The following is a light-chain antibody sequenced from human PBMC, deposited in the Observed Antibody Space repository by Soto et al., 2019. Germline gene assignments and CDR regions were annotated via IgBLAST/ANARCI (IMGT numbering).Light chain of an antibody. V-gene: IGKV3-20*01. CDR2: GAS. CDR3: QQYDTSPRT. CDR1: QSLSSNY. J-gene: IGKJ1*01. Sequence: EIVLTQSPGTLSLSPGERATLSCRASQSLSSNYLAWHQQKTGQAHRLLIYGASSRATGIPDRFSGSGSGTDFTLTITRLEPEDFAVYYCQQYDTSPRTFGQGTKVEIK.